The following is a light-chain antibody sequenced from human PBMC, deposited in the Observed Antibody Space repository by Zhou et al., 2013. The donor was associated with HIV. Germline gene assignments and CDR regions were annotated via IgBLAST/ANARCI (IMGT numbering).Light chain of an antibody. J-gene: IGKJ3*01. CDR3: QQYDNWPPFT. Sequence: ETVMTQSPATLSVSPGERATLSCRASQSVRINLAWYQQKAGQAPKLLIYSASIRVTGVPARFSGSGSGTEFTLTISSLQSEDFAVYYCQQYDNWPPFTFGPGTKVESK. CDR2: SAS. CDR1: QSVRIN. V-gene: IGKV3-15*01.